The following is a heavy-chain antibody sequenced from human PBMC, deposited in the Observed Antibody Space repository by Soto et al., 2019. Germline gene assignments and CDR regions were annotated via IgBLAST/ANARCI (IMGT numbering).Heavy chain of an antibody. CDR2: IYYSGST. Sequence: SETLSLTCTVSGGSISSGGYYWSWIRQHPGKGLEWIGYIYYSGSTYYNPSLKSRVTISVDTSKNQFSLKLSSVTAADTAVYYCARLGYYDSSGYKLNPFDIWGQGTMVTVSS. J-gene: IGHJ3*02. D-gene: IGHD3-22*01. V-gene: IGHV4-31*03. CDR1: GGSISSGGYY. CDR3: ARLGYYDSSGYKLNPFDI.